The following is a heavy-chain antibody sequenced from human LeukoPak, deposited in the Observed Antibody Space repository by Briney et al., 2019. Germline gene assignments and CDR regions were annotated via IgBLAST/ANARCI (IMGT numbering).Heavy chain of an antibody. CDR2: INYSGST. V-gene: IGHV4-34*01. D-gene: IGHD2-21*02. Sequence: SETLSLTCAVYGGSFSGYYWSWIRQPPGKGLEWIGEINYSGSTNYNPSLKSRVTISVDTSKNQFSLKLSSVTAADTAVYYCARDLDIVVVTAILGYWGQGTLVTVSS. CDR1: GGSFSGYY. J-gene: IGHJ4*02. CDR3: ARDLDIVVVTAILGY.